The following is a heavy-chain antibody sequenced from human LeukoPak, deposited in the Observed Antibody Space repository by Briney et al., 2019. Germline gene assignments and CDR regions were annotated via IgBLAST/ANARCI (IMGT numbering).Heavy chain of an antibody. V-gene: IGHV3-74*01. J-gene: IGHJ4*02. CDR3: ARDRDYSGYDLFDY. Sequence: GGSLRLSCAASGFTFSSYWMHWVRQAPGKGLVWVSRINSDGSSTSYADSGKGRFTISRDNAKNTLYLQMNSLRAEDTAVYYCARDRDYSGYDLFDYWGQGTLVTVSS. CDR2: INSDGSST. D-gene: IGHD5-12*01. CDR1: GFTFSSYW.